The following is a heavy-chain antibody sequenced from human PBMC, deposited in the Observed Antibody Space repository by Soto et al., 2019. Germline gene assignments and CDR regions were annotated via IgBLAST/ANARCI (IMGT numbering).Heavy chain of an antibody. CDR3: PRALMVIIGNWFDP. Sequence: SETLSLTCAVYGGSFSGYYWSWIRQPPGKGLEWIGEINHSGSTNYNPSLKSRVTISVDTSKNQFSLKLSSVTAADTAVYYCPRALMVIIGNWFDPWGQGTLVTVSS. CDR2: INHSGST. D-gene: IGHD3-3*01. CDR1: GGSFSGYY. J-gene: IGHJ5*02. V-gene: IGHV4-34*01.